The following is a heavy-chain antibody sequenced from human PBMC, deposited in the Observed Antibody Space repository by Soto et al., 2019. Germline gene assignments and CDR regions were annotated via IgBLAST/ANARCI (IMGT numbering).Heavy chain of an antibody. Sequence: GGSLRLSCAASGFTFSSYWMHWVRQAPWKGLVWVSRINSDGSSTSYADSVKGRFTISRDNAKNTLYLQMNSLRAEDTAVYYCASFTFGGVISNWYFDLWGRGTLVTVSS. CDR1: GFTFSSYW. CDR3: ASFTFGGVISNWYFDL. D-gene: IGHD3-16*01. J-gene: IGHJ2*01. CDR2: INSDGSST. V-gene: IGHV3-74*01.